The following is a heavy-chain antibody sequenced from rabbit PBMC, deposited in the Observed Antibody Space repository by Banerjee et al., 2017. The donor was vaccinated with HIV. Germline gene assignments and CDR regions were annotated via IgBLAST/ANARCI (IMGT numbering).Heavy chain of an antibody. V-gene: IGHV1S40*01. CDR1: GIDFSSYYY. J-gene: IGHJ4*01. CDR2: IYIGSGSA. D-gene: IGHD4-2*01. CDR3: ARSPVAGSGAYALNL. Sequence: QSLEESGGDLVKPGGTLTLTCKASGIDFSSYYYMCWVRQAPGKGLEWIGCIYIGSGSAYYASWAKGRFTISKASSTTVTLQMTSLTTADTATYFCARSPVAGSGAYALNLWGPGTLVTVS.